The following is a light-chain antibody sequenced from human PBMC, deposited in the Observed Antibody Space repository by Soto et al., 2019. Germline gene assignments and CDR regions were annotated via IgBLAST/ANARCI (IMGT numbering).Light chain of an antibody. CDR2: NNN. V-gene: IGLV1-44*01. CDR1: RSKNGTNA. CDR3: AAWDDSLNGYV. Sequence: QSVLTQPPPASGTPGQRVTISCSGGRSKNGTNAVNWYQQLPGTAPKLLIYNNNQRPSGVPDRFSGSKSGTPASLAISGLQSEDEADYYCAAWDDSLNGYVFGTGTKVTVL. J-gene: IGLJ1*01.